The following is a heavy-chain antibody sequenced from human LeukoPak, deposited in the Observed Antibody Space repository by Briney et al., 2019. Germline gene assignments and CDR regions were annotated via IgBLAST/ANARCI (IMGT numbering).Heavy chain of an antibody. CDR2: IKQDGSEK. J-gene: IGHJ3*02. CDR3: TSGHCSGSSCYGGDAFDI. V-gene: IGHV3-7*03. Sequence: GGSLRLSCAASGFTFSNHWMNWVRQAPGKGLEWVANIKQDGSEKNYVDSVKGRFTISRDNAENSVYLQMNSLRDEDTAVYYCTSGHCSGSSCYGGDAFDIWGQGTMVTVSS. D-gene: IGHD2-15*01. CDR1: GFTFSNHW.